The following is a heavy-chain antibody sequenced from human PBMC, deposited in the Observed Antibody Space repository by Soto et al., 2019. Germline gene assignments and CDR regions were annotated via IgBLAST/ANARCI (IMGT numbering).Heavy chain of an antibody. D-gene: IGHD5-18*01. CDR2: IIPIFGTA. V-gene: IGHV1-69*01. J-gene: IGHJ5*02. CDR1: GGTFSSYA. Sequence: QVQLVQSGAEVKKPGSSVKVSCKASGGTFSSYAISWVRQAPGQGLEWMGGIIPIFGTANYAQKFQGRVTITADESTSTAYMELSSLRSEDTAVYYCASFRRQLVVTKNWFDPWGQGTLVTVSS. CDR3: ASFRRQLVVTKNWFDP.